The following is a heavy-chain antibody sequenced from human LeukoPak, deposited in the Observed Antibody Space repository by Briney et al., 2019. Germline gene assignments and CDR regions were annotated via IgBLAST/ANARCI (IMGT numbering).Heavy chain of an antibody. Sequence: PGGSLRLSCAASGFTFSTYSMNWVRQAPGKGLEWVSYISSSGSTIYYADSVKGLFTISRDNAKNSLYLQMNSLRDEDTAVYYCARINYDIPAYWGQGTLVTVSS. J-gene: IGHJ4*02. D-gene: IGHD3-9*01. V-gene: IGHV3-48*02. CDR1: GFTFSTYS. CDR3: ARINYDIPAY. CDR2: ISSSGSTI.